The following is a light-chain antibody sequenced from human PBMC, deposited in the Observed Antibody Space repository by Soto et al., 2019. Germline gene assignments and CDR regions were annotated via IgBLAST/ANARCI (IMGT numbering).Light chain of an antibody. Sequence: EIMMTQSPATLSVSPGERVTLSCRASQSVSNNLAWYQQKPGQAPRLLIYYASTRATGVPARFSGSGSGTEFTLTISSLQSEDFALYYCQQYNNWPPITFGQGTRLEIK. CDR3: QQYNNWPPIT. V-gene: IGKV3-15*01. CDR1: QSVSNN. CDR2: YAS. J-gene: IGKJ5*01.